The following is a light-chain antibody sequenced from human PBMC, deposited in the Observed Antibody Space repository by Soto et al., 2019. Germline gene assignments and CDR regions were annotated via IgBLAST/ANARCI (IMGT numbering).Light chain of an antibody. CDR2: GAT. J-gene: IGKJ4*01. CDR1: QVISSW. V-gene: IGKV1-12*01. CDR3: QQASSFPLT. Sequence: IQMTQSPSSVSAAVGDRVTITCRASQVISSWLAWYQQRPGTAPKLLIYGATTLRSGVPSRFSGSESGTEFTLTITSLQPEDSATSYCQQASSFPLTFGGGTKVEVQ.